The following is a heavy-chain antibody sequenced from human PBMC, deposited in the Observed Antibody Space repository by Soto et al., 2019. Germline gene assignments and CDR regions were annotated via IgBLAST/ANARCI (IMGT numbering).Heavy chain of an antibody. V-gene: IGHV4-39*01. D-gene: IGHD4-17*01. Sequence: SETLSLTCTVSGGSVTNSSYYWGWIRQSPGKGLEWIGSVYYRGRSYSKSSVKSRVTISVDTSKNRFSLSLNSVTASDAAVYLCVSQRTTVPTQAYFDYWGPGALVTVSS. CDR1: GGSVTNSSYY. CDR3: VSQRTTVPTQAYFDY. CDR2: VYYRGRS. J-gene: IGHJ4*02.